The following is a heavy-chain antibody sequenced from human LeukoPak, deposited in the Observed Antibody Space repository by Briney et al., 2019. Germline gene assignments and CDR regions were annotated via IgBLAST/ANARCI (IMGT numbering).Heavy chain of an antibody. CDR2: INPNSGGT. CDR1: GYTFTGYY. V-gene: IGHV1-2*02. Sequence: ASVKVSCKASGYTFTGYYMHWVRQAPGQGLEWMGWINPNSGGTNYAQKFQGRVTMTRDTSISTAYMELSRLRSDDTAAYYCARVVRGTAAGNNWFDPWGQGTQVTVSS. D-gene: IGHD6-13*01. J-gene: IGHJ5*02. CDR3: ARVVRGTAAGNNWFDP.